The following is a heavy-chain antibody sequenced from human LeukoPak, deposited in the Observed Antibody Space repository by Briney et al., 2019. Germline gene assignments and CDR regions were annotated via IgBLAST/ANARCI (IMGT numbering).Heavy chain of an antibody. CDR3: TRAPPYSSSWEFDY. V-gene: IGHV4-39*02. J-gene: IGHJ4*02. CDR2: VYYSGTT. D-gene: IGHD6-13*01. CDR1: GGSISLSYYY. Sequence: SETLSLTCSVSGGSISLSYYYWRWIRQPPGKALEWIGSVYYSGTTSYNPSLKSRLTISVDMSKNHFSLRLNSVTPEDTAVYYCTRAPPYSSSWEFDYWGQGTLVTVSS.